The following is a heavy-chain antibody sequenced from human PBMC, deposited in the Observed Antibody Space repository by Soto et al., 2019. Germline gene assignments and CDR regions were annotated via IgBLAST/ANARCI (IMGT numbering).Heavy chain of an antibody. J-gene: IGHJ4*02. CDR1: GFTFSDYA. CDR3: AGGTSYYRLDY. Sequence: EVQLLESGGDLVQPGGSLRLSCTASGFTFSDYALSWVRQAPGKGLEWTSVMSGSGGSTYYADPVKGRFTISRDNSKNTLYLQMNSLRAEDTAVYYCAGGTSYYRLDYWGQGALVIVSS. V-gene: IGHV3-23*01. CDR2: MSGSGGST. D-gene: IGHD3-9*01.